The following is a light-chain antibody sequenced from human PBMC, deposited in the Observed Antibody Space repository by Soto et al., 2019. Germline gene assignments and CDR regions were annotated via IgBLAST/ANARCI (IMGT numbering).Light chain of an antibody. CDR2: LGS. Sequence: DIVMTQSPLSRPVTPGEPASITCTSSQSLLHSNGYNYLDWYLQKPGQTPQLLIYLGSNRASGVPDRFSGSGSGTYFTLKISRVEAEDVGVYYCMQALQTWTFGQGTKVEIK. CDR3: MQALQTWT. J-gene: IGKJ1*01. CDR1: QSLLHSNGYNY. V-gene: IGKV2-28*01.